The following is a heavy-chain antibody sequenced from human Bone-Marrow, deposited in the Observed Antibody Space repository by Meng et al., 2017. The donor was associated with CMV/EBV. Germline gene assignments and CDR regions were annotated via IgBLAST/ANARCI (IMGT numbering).Heavy chain of an antibody. D-gene: IGHD3-3*01. Sequence: SETLSLTCTVSGGSISSSSYYWGWIRQPPGKGLEWIGSIYYSGSTYYNPSLKSRVTISVDTSKTQFSLKLSSVTAADTAVYYCARGETVRAIFGVVITNNWFDPCGQGTLVTVSS. J-gene: IGHJ5*02. CDR2: IYYSGST. V-gene: IGHV4-39*07. CDR1: GGSISSSSYY. CDR3: ARGETVRAIFGVVITNNWFDP.